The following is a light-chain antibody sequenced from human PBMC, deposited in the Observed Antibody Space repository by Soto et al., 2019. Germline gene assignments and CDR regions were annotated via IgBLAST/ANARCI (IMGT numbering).Light chain of an antibody. J-gene: IGLJ2*01. CDR1: SSNIGAGYD. CDR2: GNS. Sequence: QSVLTQPPSVSGAPGQRVTISCTGSSSNIGAGYDVHWYQQLPGTAPKLLIYGNSNRPSGVPDRFSGSKSGTSASLAITWLQAEDEADYYCQSYDSSLSGVVFCGGTQLTVL. V-gene: IGLV1-40*01. CDR3: QSYDSSLSGVV.